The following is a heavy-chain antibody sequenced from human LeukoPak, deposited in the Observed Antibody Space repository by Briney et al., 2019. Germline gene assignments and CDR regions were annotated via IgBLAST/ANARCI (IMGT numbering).Heavy chain of an antibody. J-gene: IGHJ5*02. CDR3: AKVGTTVTTFAWFDP. Sequence: GGSLRLSCAASGFTFSSYAMSWVRQAPGKGLEWVSAISGSGGSTYYADSVKGRFTISRDNSKNTLYLQMNSLRAEDTAVYYCAKVGTTVTTFAWFDPWGQGTLVTVPS. CDR1: GFTFSSYA. V-gene: IGHV3-23*01. CDR2: ISGSGGST. D-gene: IGHD4-17*01.